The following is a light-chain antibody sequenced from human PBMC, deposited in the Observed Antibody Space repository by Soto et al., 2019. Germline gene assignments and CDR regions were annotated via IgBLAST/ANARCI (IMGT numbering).Light chain of an antibody. CDR3: QTWGTGIQV. V-gene: IGLV4-69*01. J-gene: IGLJ3*02. CDR2: LNSDGSH. CDR1: SGHSSYA. Sequence: QAVVTQSPSXXASXXXXXXLTCTLSSGHSSYAIAWHQQQPEKGPRYLMKLNSDGSHSKGDGIPDRFSGSSSGAVRYLTISSLQSEDEADYYCQTWGTGIQVFGGGTKLTVL.